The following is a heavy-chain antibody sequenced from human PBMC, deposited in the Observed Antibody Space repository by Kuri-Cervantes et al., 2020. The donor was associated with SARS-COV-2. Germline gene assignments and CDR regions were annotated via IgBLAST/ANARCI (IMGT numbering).Heavy chain of an antibody. D-gene: IGHD6-13*01. J-gene: IGHJ4*02. CDR3: SRDQVSAAGTANY. Sequence: GGSLRLSCVASGFTFRDYYMSWIRQAPGKGLEWISYISSSDSTTYYADSVKGRFTIPRDNAKRTLFLQMNSLRDDDTAVYYCSRDQVSAAGTANYWGQGALVTVSS. CDR2: ISSSDSTT. V-gene: IGHV3-11*01. CDR1: GFTFRDYY.